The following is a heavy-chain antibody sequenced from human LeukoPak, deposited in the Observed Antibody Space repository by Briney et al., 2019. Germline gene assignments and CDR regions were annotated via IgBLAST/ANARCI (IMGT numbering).Heavy chain of an antibody. J-gene: IGHJ5*02. V-gene: IGHV4-39*07. D-gene: IGHD3-9*01. CDR3: ARLPRDILTVNMGWFDP. Sequence: SETLSLTCTVSGDSISSGDYYWSWIRQPPGKGLEWIGEINHSGSTNYNPSLKSRVTISVDTSKNQFSLKLSSVTAADTAVYYCARLPRDILTVNMGWFDPWGQGTLVTVSS. CDR1: GDSISSGDYY. CDR2: INHSGST.